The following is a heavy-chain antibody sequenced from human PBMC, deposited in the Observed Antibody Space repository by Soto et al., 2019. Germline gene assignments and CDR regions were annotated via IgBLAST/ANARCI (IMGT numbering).Heavy chain of an antibody. D-gene: IGHD4-4*01. V-gene: IGHV4-31*03. CDR3: ARDQEVNYSNYGGTDNYYGMDV. CDR1: GDSISSGGYS. CDR2: IYYTGST. J-gene: IGHJ6*02. Sequence: QVQLQESGPGLVKPSQTLSLTCTVSGDSISSGGYSWSWIRQHPGKGLEWIGYIYYTGSTYYNPSLKSRVSISVDTSKNQFSLKLTSVTAADTAVYYCARDQEVNYSNYGGTDNYYGMDVWGQGTTVTVSS.